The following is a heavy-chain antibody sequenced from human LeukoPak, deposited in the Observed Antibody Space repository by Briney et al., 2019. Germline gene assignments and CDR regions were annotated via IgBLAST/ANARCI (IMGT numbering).Heavy chain of an antibody. CDR3: ARVDYGGNVPFDY. CDR1: GFTFSSYA. CDR2: ISYDGSNK. J-gene: IGHJ4*02. V-gene: IGHV3-30*04. D-gene: IGHD4-23*01. Sequence: GGSLRLSCAASGFTFSSYAMHWVRQAPGKGLEWVAVISYDGSNKYYADSVKGRFTISRDNSENTLYLQMNSLRAEDTAVYYCARVDYGGNVPFDYWGQGTLVTVSS.